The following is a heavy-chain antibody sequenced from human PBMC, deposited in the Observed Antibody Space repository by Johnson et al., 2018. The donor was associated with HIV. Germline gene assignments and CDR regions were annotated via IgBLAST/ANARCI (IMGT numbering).Heavy chain of an antibody. CDR1: GFTFSSYA. D-gene: IGHD3-22*01. CDR2: ISYDGSNK. J-gene: IGHJ3*02. Sequence: HVQLVESGGGVVQPGRSLRLSCAASGFTFSSYAMHWVRQAPGKGLEWVAVISYDGSNKYYADSVKGRFTISRDNSKNTLYLQMNSLKTEDTAVYYCTICITMIVVVTTDAFDIWGQGTMVTVSS. CDR3: TICITMIVVVTTDAFDI. V-gene: IGHV3-30-3*01.